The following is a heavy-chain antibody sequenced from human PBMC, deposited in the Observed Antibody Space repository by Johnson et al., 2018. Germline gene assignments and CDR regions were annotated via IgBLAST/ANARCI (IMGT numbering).Heavy chain of an antibody. D-gene: IGHD4-23*01. CDR3: ARYDYGGNLDALDI. CDR1: GFTFSTYN. J-gene: IGHJ3*02. Sequence: EVQLVETGGGLVQPGGSLRLSCVASGFTFSTYNMNWVRQAPGKGLEWVSYISTTGSTIYYADSVKGRFTISRDNAKNSLYLQMNRLSDEDKAVYYCARYDYGGNLDALDIWGQGTMVTVSS. V-gene: IGHV3-48*02. CDR2: ISTTGSTI.